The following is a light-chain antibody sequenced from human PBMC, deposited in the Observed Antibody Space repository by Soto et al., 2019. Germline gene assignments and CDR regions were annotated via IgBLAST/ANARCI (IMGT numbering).Light chain of an antibody. J-gene: IGLJ1*01. V-gene: IGLV2-11*01. CDR3: CSFAGSYTSYV. CDR2: DVN. CDR1: SSGVGVSNY. Sequence: QSALTQPRSVSGSPGQSVTISCTGTSSGVGVSNYVSWYRQHPSKAPKLMIFDVNKRPSGVPDRFSGSKSGNTASLTISGLQAEDEADYYCCSFAGSYTSYVFGTGTKVTVL.